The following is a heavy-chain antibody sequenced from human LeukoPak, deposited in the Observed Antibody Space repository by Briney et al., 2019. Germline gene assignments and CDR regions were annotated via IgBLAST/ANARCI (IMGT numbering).Heavy chain of an antibody. CDR3: ARDSAAAGPFDY. CDR1: GGSINNYY. Sequence: SETLSLTCTVSGGSINNYYWTWIRQPPGKGLESIGYIHYRGSTNYNPSLKSRVTISVDTSKNQFSLKLSSVTAADTAVYYCARDSAAAGPFDYWGQGTLVTVSS. CDR2: IHYRGST. V-gene: IGHV4-59*01. J-gene: IGHJ4*02. D-gene: IGHD6-13*01.